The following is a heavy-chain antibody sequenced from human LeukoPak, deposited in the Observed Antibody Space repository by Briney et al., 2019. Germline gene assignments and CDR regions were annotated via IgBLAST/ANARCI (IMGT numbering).Heavy chain of an antibody. J-gene: IGHJ4*02. V-gene: IGHV3-23*01. CDR1: GFTSSSYA. D-gene: IGHD5-18*01. Sequence: PGGSLRLSCAASGFTSSSYAMNWVRQAPGKGLECVSGVSGSGGSTYYADSVKGRFSISRDNSKNTLYLQMNTLRADDTAVYYCAKAIEFSYGSIDYWGQGTQVTVSS. CDR3: AKAIEFSYGSIDY. CDR2: VSGSGGST.